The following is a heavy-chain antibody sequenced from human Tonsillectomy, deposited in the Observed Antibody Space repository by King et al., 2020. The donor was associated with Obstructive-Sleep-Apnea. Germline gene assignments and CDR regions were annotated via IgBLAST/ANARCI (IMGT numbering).Heavy chain of an antibody. V-gene: IGHV4-39*07. Sequence: QLQESGPGLVKPSETLSLTCTVSGGSISSSSYYWGWIRQPPGKWLEWIGSIYYSGSTYYNPSLKSRGTISVDTSKNQFSLRLSSVTAADTAVYYCATIAARPYGLDVWGQGTTVTVSS. D-gene: IGHD6-6*01. J-gene: IGHJ6*02. CDR1: GGSISSSSYY. CDR2: IYYSGST. CDR3: ATIAARPYGLDV.